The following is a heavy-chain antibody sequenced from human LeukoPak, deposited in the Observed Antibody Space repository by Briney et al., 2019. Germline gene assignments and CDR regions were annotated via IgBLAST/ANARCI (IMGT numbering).Heavy chain of an antibody. D-gene: IGHD6-25*01. CDR2: VHLDGRT. Sequence: PSETLSLTCGVSGGSVSSTNWWTWIRQPPGKGLEWIGEVHLDGRTNFNPSLKSRLTMSVDLSENHVSLKLTSVSAADTAVYYCAREGGFYRPLDYSGQGTLVTVSS. V-gene: IGHV4-4*02. J-gene: IGHJ4*02. CDR1: GGSVSSTNW. CDR3: AREGGFYRPLDY.